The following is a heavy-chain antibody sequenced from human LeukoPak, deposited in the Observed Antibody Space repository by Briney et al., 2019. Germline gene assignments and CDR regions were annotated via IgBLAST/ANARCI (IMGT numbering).Heavy chain of an antibody. V-gene: IGHV3-48*01. J-gene: IGHJ4*02. CDR1: GFTFSSYS. Sequence: GGSLRLSCAASGFTFSSYSMNWVRQAPGRGLEWVSYISSSSSTIYYADSVKGRFTISRDNAKNSLYLQMNSLSAEDTAVYYCAREPTDVDTAMAFDYWGQGTLVTVSS. CDR3: AREPTDVDTAMAFDY. CDR2: ISSSSSTI. D-gene: IGHD5-18*01.